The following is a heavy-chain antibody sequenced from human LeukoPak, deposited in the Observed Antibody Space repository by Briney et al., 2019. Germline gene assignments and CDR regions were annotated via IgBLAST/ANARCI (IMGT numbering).Heavy chain of an antibody. V-gene: IGHV3-15*01. D-gene: IGHD5-24*01. Sequence: AGGSLRLSCAASGFTFSNAWMSWVRQAPGKGLEWVGRIKSKTDGGTTDYAAPVKGRFTISRDDSKNTLYLQMNSLKTEDTAVYYCTRGSRWLQLLYYFDYWGQGTLVTVSS. J-gene: IGHJ4*02. CDR2: IKSKTDGGTT. CDR3: TRGSRWLQLLYYFDY. CDR1: GFTFSNAW.